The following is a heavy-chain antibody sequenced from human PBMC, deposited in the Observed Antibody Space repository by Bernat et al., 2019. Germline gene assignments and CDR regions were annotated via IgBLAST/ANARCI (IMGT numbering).Heavy chain of an antibody. V-gene: IGHV4-39*07. Sequence: QLQLQESGPGLVKPSETLSITCTVSGGSISSSSYYWGWIRQPPGKGLEWIGYIYYSGSTYYNPSLKSRVTISVDTSKNQFSLKLSSVTAADTAVYYCARDGGYYGSVGMDVWGQGTTVTVSS. CDR2: IYYSGST. D-gene: IGHD3-10*01. J-gene: IGHJ6*02. CDR3: ARDGGYYGSVGMDV. CDR1: GGSISSSSYY.